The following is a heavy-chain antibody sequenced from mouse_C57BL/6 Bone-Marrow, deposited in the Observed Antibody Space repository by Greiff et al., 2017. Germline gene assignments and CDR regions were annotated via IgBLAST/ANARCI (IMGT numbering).Heavy chain of an antibody. D-gene: IGHD1-1*01. V-gene: IGHV1-64*01. CDR2: IHPNSGST. CDR1: GYTFTSYW. CDR3: ARYDGSSYFDY. Sequence: VQLQQPGAELVKPGASVKLSCKASGYTFTSYWMHWVKQRPGQGLEWIGMIHPNSGSTNYNEKFKSKATLTVDKSSSTAHMQLGSLTSEDSAVYYCARYDGSSYFDYWGQGTTLTVSS. J-gene: IGHJ2*01.